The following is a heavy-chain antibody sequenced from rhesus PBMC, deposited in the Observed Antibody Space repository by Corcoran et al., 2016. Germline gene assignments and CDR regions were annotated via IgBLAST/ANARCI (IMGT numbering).Heavy chain of an antibody. D-gene: IGHD6S26*01. V-gene: IGHV4S10*01. CDR1: GGSISDSYR. Sequence: QVQLQESGPGVVKPSETLSLTCAVSGGSISDSYRWSWIRQPPGKGLEWIGYIYGSSTSTNYNPSLKSRVTISKDTSKNQFSLKLSSVTAADTAMYYCAREGYSSGWSPYYFDYWGQGVLVTVSS. CDR2: IYGSSTST. J-gene: IGHJ4*01. CDR3: AREGYSSGWSPYYFDY.